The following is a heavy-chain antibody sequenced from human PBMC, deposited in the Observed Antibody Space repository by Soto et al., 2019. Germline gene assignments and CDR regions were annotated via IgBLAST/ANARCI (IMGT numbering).Heavy chain of an antibody. V-gene: IGHV3-7*01. CDR2: IKQDGSEK. CDR3: ATERGSGLPEAKWFDS. Sequence: EVQLVESGGGLVQPGGSLSLSCAASGFTFSSYWMSWVRQAPGKGLEWVAHIKQDGSEKYYVDSVKGRFTISRDNAKNSLSLQMNSLRAEDTAVYYCATERGSGLPEAKWFDSWRQGTLVTGSS. D-gene: IGHD3-10*01. CDR1: GFTFSSYW. J-gene: IGHJ5*01.